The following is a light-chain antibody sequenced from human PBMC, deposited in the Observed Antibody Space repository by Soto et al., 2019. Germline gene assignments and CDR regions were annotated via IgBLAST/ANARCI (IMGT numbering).Light chain of an antibody. J-gene: IGKJ5*01. CDR2: SAF. CDR1: QNIGRF. Sequence: DIQMTQSPSSLSAAIGDRVTITCRASQNIGRFLNWYQQKPGEARRHLVYSAFRIQSGVPSRFNASGSGTDFTLSISSLQPEDFSTYYCQQGSTTPITFGLGTRLEIK. V-gene: IGKV1-39*01. CDR3: QQGSTTPIT.